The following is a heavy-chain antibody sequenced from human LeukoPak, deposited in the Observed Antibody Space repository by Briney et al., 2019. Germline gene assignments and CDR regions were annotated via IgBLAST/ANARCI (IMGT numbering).Heavy chain of an antibody. V-gene: IGHV3-30*02. CDR2: IWYDGSNQ. J-gene: IGHJ4*02. D-gene: IGHD2-21*02. CDR1: GFSFSSYG. Sequence: GESLRLSCAAAGFSFSSYGMHWVRQAPDKGLEWVAFIWYDGSNQDYADSVKGRFTISRDNSKNTLDLQMNSLRAEDTAVYYCAKDSGDYVIDFWGQGTLATVSS. CDR3: AKDSGDYVIDF.